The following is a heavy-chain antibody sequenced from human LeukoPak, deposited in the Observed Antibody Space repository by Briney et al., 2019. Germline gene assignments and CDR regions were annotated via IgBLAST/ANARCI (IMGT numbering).Heavy chain of an antibody. V-gene: IGHV3-30-3*01. J-gene: IGHJ4*02. CDR2: ISYDGSNK. CDR3: AKGPRGEQPFFDY. Sequence: GGSLRLSCAASGFTFSSYAMHWVRQAPGKGLEWVAVISYDGSNKYYADSVKGRFTISRDNSKNTLYLQMNSLRAEDTAVYYCAKGPRGEQPFFDYWGQGTLVTVSS. D-gene: IGHD1-26*01. CDR1: GFTFSSYA.